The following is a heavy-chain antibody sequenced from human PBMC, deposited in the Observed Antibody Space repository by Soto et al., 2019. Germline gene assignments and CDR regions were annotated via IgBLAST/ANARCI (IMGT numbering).Heavy chain of an antibody. CDR2: IIPIFCTA. CDR3: ARDSSEENGAGAGAFDI. J-gene: IGHJ3*02. V-gene: IGHV1-69*13. CDR1: VCTFSTYA. D-gene: IGHD6-19*01. Sequence: SVNVSCKASVCTFSTYAITWLRQAPGQGLEWMGRIIPIFCTANYSQKFQGRVTITVDESTSKAYMELSSLRSEDTAVYYCARDSSEENGAGAGAFDIWGQGTMVTVSS.